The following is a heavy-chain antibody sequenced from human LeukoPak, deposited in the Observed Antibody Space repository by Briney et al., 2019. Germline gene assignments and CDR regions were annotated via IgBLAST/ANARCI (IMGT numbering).Heavy chain of an antibody. CDR1: GFTFSSYS. CDR2: IYSGGST. CDR3: AREEEEAVAGLDSDY. J-gene: IGHJ4*02. V-gene: IGHV3-66*01. Sequence: GGSLRLSCAASGFTFSSYSMNWVRQAPGKGLEWVSVIYSGGSTYYAESVKGSFTISRDNPKNSLYLHMNSLRAEDTAVYYCAREEEEAVAGLDSDYSGQGTLVTVSS. D-gene: IGHD6-19*01.